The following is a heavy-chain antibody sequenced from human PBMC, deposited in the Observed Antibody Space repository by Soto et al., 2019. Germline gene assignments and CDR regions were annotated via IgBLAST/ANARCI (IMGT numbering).Heavy chain of an antibody. CDR1: GFTFSSYS. Sequence: ESGGGLVQSGGSLRLSCAVSGFTFSSYSMNWVRQAPGKGLEWVSYISSSSSTIYYADSVKGRFTISRDNAKNSLYLQMNSLRDEDTAVYYCARVISMDLLLRTAPGYWGQGTLVAVSS. J-gene: IGHJ4*02. CDR3: ARVISMDLLLRTAPGY. D-gene: IGHD5-18*01. CDR2: ISSSSSTI. V-gene: IGHV3-48*02.